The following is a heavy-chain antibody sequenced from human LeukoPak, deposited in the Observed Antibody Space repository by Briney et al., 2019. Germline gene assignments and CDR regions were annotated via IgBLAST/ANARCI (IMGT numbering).Heavy chain of an antibody. D-gene: IGHD5-24*01. V-gene: IGHV4-59*01. CDR1: GGSISSYY. Sequence: SETLSLTCTVSGGSISSYYWSRIRQPPGKGLEWIGYIYYSGSTNYNPSLKSRVTISVDTSKNQFSLKLSSVTAADTACYYWARAVEMATIFFDYWGQGTLVTVSS. CDR3: ARAVEMATIFFDY. J-gene: IGHJ4*02. CDR2: IYYSGST.